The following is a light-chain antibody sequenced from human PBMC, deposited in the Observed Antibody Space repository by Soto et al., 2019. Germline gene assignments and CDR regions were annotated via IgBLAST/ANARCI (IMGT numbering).Light chain of an antibody. CDR3: QNFGDSPFT. CDR2: GAS. J-gene: IGKJ3*01. CDR1: ETISSHY. V-gene: IGKV3-20*01. Sequence: PGESATLSCRASETISSHYIAWYQQKPGQAPRLLIFGASTRATGIPDRFSGSWSGTDFTLTISRLEPEDFAVYYCQNFGDSPFTFGPGTKVDIK.